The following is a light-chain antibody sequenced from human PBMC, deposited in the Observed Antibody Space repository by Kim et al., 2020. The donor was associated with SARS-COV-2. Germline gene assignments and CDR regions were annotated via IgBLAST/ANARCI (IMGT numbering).Light chain of an antibody. V-gene: IGKV1-12*01. CDR3: QQANALPALI. Sequence: DIQMTQSPSYVSASVGDTVSITCRASQAIGSWLAWYQQKPGKPPTFLVYAASTVQFGVPSRFRGSGSGTDFNLTISGLQPEDLAIRYCQQANALPALIVGGGTKVDIK. CDR2: AAS. CDR1: QAIGSW. J-gene: IGKJ4*01.